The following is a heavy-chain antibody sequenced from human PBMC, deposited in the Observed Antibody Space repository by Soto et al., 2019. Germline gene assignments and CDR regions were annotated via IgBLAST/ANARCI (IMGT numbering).Heavy chain of an antibody. V-gene: IGHV1-69*13. D-gene: IGHD5-18*01. CDR3: ARGGIGGYSYGNQGYYYGMDV. CDR1: GGTFSSYA. Sequence: GASVKVSCKASGGTFSSYAISWVRQAPGQGLEWMGGIIPIFGTANYAQKFQGRVTITADESTSTAYMELSSLRSEDTAVYYCARGGIGGYSYGNQGYYYGMDVWGQGTTVTVYS. J-gene: IGHJ6*02. CDR2: IIPIFGTA.